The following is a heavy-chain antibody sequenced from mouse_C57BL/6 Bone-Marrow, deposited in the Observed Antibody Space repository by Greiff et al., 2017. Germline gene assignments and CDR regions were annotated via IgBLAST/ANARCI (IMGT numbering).Heavy chain of an antibody. V-gene: IGHV5-6*01. CDR1: GFTFSSYG. CDR2: ISSGGSYT. Sequence: EVQGVESGGDLVKPGGSLKFSCAASGFTFSSYGMSWVRQTPEKRLEWVATISSGGSYTYYPDSVKGRFTISRDNAKNTLYRQMSSLKSEDTAMYYCARHEPYYYGSSLYYFDYWGQGTTLTVSS. D-gene: IGHD1-1*01. CDR3: ARHEPYYYGSSLYYFDY. J-gene: IGHJ2*01.